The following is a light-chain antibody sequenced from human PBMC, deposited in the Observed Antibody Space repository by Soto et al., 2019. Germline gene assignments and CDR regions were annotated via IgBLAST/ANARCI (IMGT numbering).Light chain of an antibody. Sequence: EIVLTQSPGTLSLSPGQRATLSCRASQSLSSNYLAWYEQKPGQAPSLLIYGASTRATGIPDRFSGSGSGTDFTLTINKVEPEDVAVYYCHQSGSSPFTFGQGTTLEIK. CDR1: QSLSSNY. V-gene: IGKV3-20*01. J-gene: IGKJ2*01. CDR2: GAS. CDR3: HQSGSSPFT.